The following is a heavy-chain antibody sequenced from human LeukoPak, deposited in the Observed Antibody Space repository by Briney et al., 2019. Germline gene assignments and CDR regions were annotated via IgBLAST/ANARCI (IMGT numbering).Heavy chain of an antibody. J-gene: IGHJ5*02. V-gene: IGHV3-30*14. CDR1: GFTFSSYA. CDR3: AREFVYGDPFDP. D-gene: IGHD4-17*01. CDR2: ISYDGSNK. Sequence: PGGSLRLSCAASGFTFSSYAMHWVRQAPGKGLEWVAVISYDGSNKYYADSVKGRFIISRDNSKNTLHLQMNSLRAEDTAVYFCAREFVYGDPFDPWGQGTLVTVSS.